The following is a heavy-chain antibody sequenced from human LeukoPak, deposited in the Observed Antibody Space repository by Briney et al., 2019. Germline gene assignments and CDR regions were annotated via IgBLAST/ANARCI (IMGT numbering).Heavy chain of an antibody. CDR3: ASRNQYCGGDCFWAFDI. CDR1: GYTFSRYS. CDR2: ISSSGSYI. D-gene: IGHD2-21*02. J-gene: IGHJ3*02. V-gene: IGHV3-21*01. Sequence: GGSLRLSCGASGYTFSRYSMNWVRQAPGKGLEGVSSISSSGSYIYYADSVKGRFTISRDNAKNSLYLQMNSLRAEDTAVYYCASRNQYCGGDCFWAFDIWGQGTMVTVSS.